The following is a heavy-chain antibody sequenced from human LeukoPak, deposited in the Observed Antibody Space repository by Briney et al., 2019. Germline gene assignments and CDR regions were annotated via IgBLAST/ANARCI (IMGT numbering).Heavy chain of an antibody. CDR3: ARGQRGELLWFGELTKIFDY. CDR1: GGSISSYY. V-gene: IGHV4-59*01. J-gene: IGHJ4*02. CDR2: IYYSGST. Sequence: SETLSLTCTVSGGSISSYYWSWIRQPPGKGLEWIGYIYYSGSTNYNPSLKSRVTISVDTSKNQFSLKLSSVTAADTAVYYCARGQRGELLWFGELTKIFDYWGQGTLVTVSS. D-gene: IGHD3-10*01.